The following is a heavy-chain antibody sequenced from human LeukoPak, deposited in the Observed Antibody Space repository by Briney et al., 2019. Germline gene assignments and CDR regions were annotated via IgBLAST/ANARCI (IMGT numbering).Heavy chain of an antibody. Sequence: ASVKVSCKASGYTFTGYYMHWVRQAPGQGLERMGWINPNSGGTNYAQKFQGRVTMTRDTSISTAYMELSRLRSDDTAVYYCASSGTMVRGVIGDYWGQGTLVTVSS. J-gene: IGHJ4*02. CDR1: GYTFTGYY. V-gene: IGHV1-2*02. CDR2: INPNSGGT. D-gene: IGHD3-10*01. CDR3: ASSGTMVRGVIGDY.